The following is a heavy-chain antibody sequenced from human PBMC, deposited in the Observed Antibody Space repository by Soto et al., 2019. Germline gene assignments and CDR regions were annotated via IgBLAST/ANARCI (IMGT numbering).Heavy chain of an antibody. Sequence: PGGSLRLSCAASGFTFSIYVMSWACQAPGKGLEWVSAISGSGGSTYYADSVKGHVTISADKSISTAYLQWSSLKASDTAMYYCARLFKPSPLGNDYSGQGTLVTVSS. CDR3: ARLFKPSPLGNDY. CDR2: ISGSGGST. D-gene: IGHD3-10*01. V-gene: IGHV3-23*01. J-gene: IGHJ4*02. CDR1: GFTFSIYV.